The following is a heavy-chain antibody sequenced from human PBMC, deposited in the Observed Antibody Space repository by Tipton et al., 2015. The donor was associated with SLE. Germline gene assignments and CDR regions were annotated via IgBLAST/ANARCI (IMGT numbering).Heavy chain of an antibody. CDR3: ARLPSGGRPLNWFAP. CDR1: GGSISNSTYY. J-gene: IGHJ5*02. CDR2: IYYSGNT. D-gene: IGHD1-26*01. V-gene: IGHV4-39*01. Sequence: TLSLTCSVSGGSISNSTYYWGWIRQSPGKGLEWIGTIYYSGNTYYNPSLKSRVTISVDTAKNQFSLRLRSVTAADTAVYYCARLPSGGRPLNWFAPWGRGTLVTVSS.